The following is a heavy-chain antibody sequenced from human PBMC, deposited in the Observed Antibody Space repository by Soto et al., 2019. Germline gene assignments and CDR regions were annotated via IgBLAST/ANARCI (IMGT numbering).Heavy chain of an antibody. V-gene: IGHV3-30-3*01. CDR2: ISYDGTYI. J-gene: IGHJ5*02. CDR1: GFTFRRYA. CDR3: AVGYGGSRRNWFDP. D-gene: IGHD4-17*01. Sequence: QVQLVESGGGVVQPGRSLRLSCVASGFTFRRYAMHWVRQAPGKGLEWVAGISYDGTYIYYADSVKGRFSISRDNSKNRLYLQMNSLRAEDRAVHYCAVGYGGSRRNWFDPWGQGSLVTVSS.